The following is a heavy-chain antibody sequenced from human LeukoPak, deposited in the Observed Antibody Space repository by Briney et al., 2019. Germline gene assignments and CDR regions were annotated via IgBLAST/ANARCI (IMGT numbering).Heavy chain of an antibody. CDR2: IYYSGST. V-gene: IGHV4-31*03. Sequence: SETLSLTCTVSGGSISSGGYYWSWIRQHPGKGLEWIGYIYYSGSTYYNPSLKSRLTISVDTSKNRFSLKLSSVIAADTAVYYCARDRRGVDYYYGMDVWGRGTTVTVSS. CDR3: ARDRRGVDYYYGMDV. CDR1: GGSISSGGYY. J-gene: IGHJ6*04. D-gene: IGHD2-21*01.